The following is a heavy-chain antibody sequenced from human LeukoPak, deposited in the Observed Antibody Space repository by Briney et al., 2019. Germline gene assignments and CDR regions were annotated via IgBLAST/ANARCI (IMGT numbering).Heavy chain of an antibody. V-gene: IGHV4-59*08. Sequence: SETLSLTCTVSGGSISSYYWSWIRQPPGKGLEWIGYIYYSGSTNYNPSLKSRVTISVDTSKNQFSLKLSSVTAADTAVYYCAGSSSWYDSFDYWGQGTLVTVSS. CDR3: AGSSSWYDSFDY. CDR1: GGSISSYY. CDR2: IYYSGST. J-gene: IGHJ4*02. D-gene: IGHD6-13*01.